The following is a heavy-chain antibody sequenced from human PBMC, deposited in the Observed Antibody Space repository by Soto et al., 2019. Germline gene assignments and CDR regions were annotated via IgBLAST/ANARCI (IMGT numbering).Heavy chain of an antibody. J-gene: IGHJ4*02. CDR2: INHSGRT. CDR1: GESFSGYY. V-gene: IGHV4-34*01. Sequence: QVQLQQWGAGLLKPSETLSLTCAVYGESFSGYYWSWIRQPPGQGLEWIGEINHSGRTNYNPSSTSLVTTSAATSNNQFSLKLSSLTAADTAVYYCARVSSRYCSGGSCYSDIQIFDYWGQGMLVTVSS. CDR3: ARVSSRYCSGGSCYSDIQIFDY. D-gene: IGHD2-15*01.